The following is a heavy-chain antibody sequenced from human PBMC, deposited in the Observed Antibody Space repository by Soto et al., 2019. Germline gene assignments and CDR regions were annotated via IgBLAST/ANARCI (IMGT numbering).Heavy chain of an antibody. Sequence: QVQLLQSGPGLVKPSETLSLTCTVSGGSISSYYWTWIRQPPGKGLEWIGYVYNSGITNYNPSLKSRRTMSVDTSKNQFSLRLSSVTAADTAVYYCARRVQLYLGLDPWGQGTLVTVSS. CDR3: ARRVQLYLGLDP. CDR2: VYNSGIT. V-gene: IGHV4-59*01. D-gene: IGHD1-1*01. CDR1: GGSISSYY. J-gene: IGHJ5*02.